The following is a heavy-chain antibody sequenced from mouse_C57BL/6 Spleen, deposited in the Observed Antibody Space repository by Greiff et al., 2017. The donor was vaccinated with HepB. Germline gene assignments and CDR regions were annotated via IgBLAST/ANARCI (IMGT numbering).Heavy chain of an antibody. V-gene: IGHV1-55*01. CDR2: IYPGSGST. J-gene: IGHJ2*01. CDR1: GYTFTSYW. D-gene: IGHD1-1*01. CDR3: ADREFPTEDYFDY. Sequence: VQLQQPGAELVKPGASVKMSCKASGYTFTSYWITWVKQRPGQGLEWIGDIYPGSGSTNYNEKFKSKATLTVDTSSSTAYMQLSSLTSEDSAVYYCADREFPTEDYFDYWGQGTTLTVSS.